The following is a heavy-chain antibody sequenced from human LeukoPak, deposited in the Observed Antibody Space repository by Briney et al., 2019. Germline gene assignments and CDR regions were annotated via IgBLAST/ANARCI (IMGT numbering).Heavy chain of an antibody. CDR3: AREYYDILTGQGFDY. D-gene: IGHD3-9*01. J-gene: IGHJ4*02. Sequence: PSETLSLTCTVSGGSISSSSYYWGWIRQPPGKGLEWIGSIYYSGSTYYNPSLKSRVTISVDTSKNQFSLKLSSVTAADTAVYYCAREYYDILTGQGFDYWGQGTLVTVSS. V-gene: IGHV4-39*02. CDR1: GGSISSSSYY. CDR2: IYYSGST.